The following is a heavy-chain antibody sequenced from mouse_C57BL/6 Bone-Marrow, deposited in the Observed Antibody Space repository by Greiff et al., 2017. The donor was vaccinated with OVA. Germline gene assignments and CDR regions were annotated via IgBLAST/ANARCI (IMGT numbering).Heavy chain of an antibody. CDR1: GFTFKDDY. D-gene: IGHD2-1*01. CDR2: IDPENGDT. J-gene: IGHJ2*01. Sequence: VQLQQSGAELVRPGASVKLSCTASGFTFKDDYMHWVKQRPEQGLAWIGWIDPENGDTEYASKFQGKATITADTSSNTAYLQLSSLTSEDTAVYYCTSYGNFDYWGQGTTLTVSS. V-gene: IGHV14-4*01. CDR3: TSYGNFDY.